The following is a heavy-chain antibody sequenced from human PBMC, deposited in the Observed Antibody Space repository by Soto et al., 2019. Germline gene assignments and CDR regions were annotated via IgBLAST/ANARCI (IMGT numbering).Heavy chain of an antibody. J-gene: IGHJ5*02. D-gene: IGHD3-22*01. Sequence: EVQLLESGGGLVQPGGSLRLSCAASGFTFSSDAMSWVRQAPGKGLEWVSAISGSGGSTYYADSVKGRFTISRDHSKNTLYLQMNALRDDDTSVYYCAKETYDYDCSASYWFDPWGQGTLVTVSS. V-gene: IGHV3-23*01. CDR2: ISGSGGST. CDR3: AKETYDYDCSASYWFDP. CDR1: GFTFSSDA.